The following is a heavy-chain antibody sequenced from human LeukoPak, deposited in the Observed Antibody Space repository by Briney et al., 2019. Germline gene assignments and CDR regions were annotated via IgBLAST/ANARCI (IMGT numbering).Heavy chain of an antibody. CDR1: GRPFSGYY. V-gene: IGHV4-34*01. D-gene: IGHD6-6*01. Sequence: SEPLSLTCAVCGRPFSGYYWSWIRQPPGRGLVWIGEINHSGSTNYNPSLKSRVTISVDTSKNQFSLKLSSVTAADTAVYYCARSPTRAIAARVYWYFDLWGRGTLVTVSS. CDR3: ARSPTRAIAARVYWYFDL. CDR2: INHSGST. J-gene: IGHJ2*01.